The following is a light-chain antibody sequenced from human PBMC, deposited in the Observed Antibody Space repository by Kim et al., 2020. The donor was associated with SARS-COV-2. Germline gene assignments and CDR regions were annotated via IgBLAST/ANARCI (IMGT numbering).Light chain of an antibody. CDR3: LRHKTSS. CDR1: QDISSF. V-gene: IGKV1-17*03. J-gene: IGKJ4*01. CDR2: VAS. Sequence: MAASGGGRGTMTCRGSQDISSFLAWFQRKPGKAPERLIYVASSLRGGVPSGFSASGSGTEFALTGSSRQPEELATWYCLRHKTSSFGGGTKVDIK.